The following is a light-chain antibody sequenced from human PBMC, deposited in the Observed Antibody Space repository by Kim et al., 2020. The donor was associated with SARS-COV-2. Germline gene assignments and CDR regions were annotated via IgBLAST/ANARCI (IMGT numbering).Light chain of an antibody. V-gene: IGKV1-39*01. CDR3: QESCSTPLN. Sequence: DIQMTQSPSSLSASVGDRVTITCRTTQSISRHLNWYQQKPGRAPKLLICAASTLQGGVPSRFSGSGSETDFTLTISSLQPEDFATFFSQESCSTPLNFRPGDKVDNK. J-gene: IGKJ3*01. CDR1: QSISRH. CDR2: AAS.